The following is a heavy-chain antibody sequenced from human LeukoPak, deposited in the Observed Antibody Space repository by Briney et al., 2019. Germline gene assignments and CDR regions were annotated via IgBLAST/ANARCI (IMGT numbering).Heavy chain of an antibody. D-gene: IGHD4-17*01. V-gene: IGHV1-2*02. J-gene: IGHJ4*02. CDR2: INPKNGAT. CDR1: GYTFTGFY. CDR3: ARPTHRLTVTTAIDY. Sequence: GASVKVSCKPSGYTFTGFYIHWVRQAPGQGLQWMGWINPKNGATKYSQNFRGRVTMTRDTSIDTAYMELSSLTSDDTAINYCARPTHRLTVTTAIDYWGQGTLVTVSS.